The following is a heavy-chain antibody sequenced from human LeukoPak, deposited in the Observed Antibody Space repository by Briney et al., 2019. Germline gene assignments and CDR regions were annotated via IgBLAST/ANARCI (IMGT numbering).Heavy chain of an antibody. J-gene: IGHJ5*02. CDR2: INHSGST. CDR1: GGSFSGYY. V-gene: IGHV4-34*01. CDR3: AREWAATERPFDP. Sequence: SETLSLTCAVYGGSFSGYYWSWIRQPPGKGLEWIGEINHSGSTNYNPSLKSRVTISVDTSKNQFSLKLSSVTAEDTAVYYCAREWAATERPFDPWGQGTLVTVSS. D-gene: IGHD4-17*01.